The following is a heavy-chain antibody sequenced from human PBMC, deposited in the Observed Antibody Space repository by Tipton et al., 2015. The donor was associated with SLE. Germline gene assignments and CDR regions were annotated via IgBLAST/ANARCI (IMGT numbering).Heavy chain of an antibody. CDR1: GYTFTSYA. CDR2: ISPFNHNT. Sequence: QLVQSGAEVKKPGASVKVSCKASGYTFTSYAISWVRQAPGQGLEWMGWISPFNHNTDYAQKFQGRVTMTTDTSTSATYLELRSLRSDDTAVYFCATMVSDYFYDYLNVWGKGTSVIVSS. V-gene: IGHV1-18*01. J-gene: IGHJ6*03. D-gene: IGHD4/OR15-4a*01. CDR3: ATMVSDYFYDYLNV.